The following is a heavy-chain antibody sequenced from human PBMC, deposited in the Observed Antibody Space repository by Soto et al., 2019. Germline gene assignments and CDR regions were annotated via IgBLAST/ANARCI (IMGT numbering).Heavy chain of an antibody. V-gene: IGHV3-21*04. CDR2: ISSSSSYI. CDR3: AKDGEYIAVYYFDY. CDR1: GFTFSSYS. Sequence: PGGSLRLSCAASGFTFSSYSMNWVRQAPGKGLEWVSSISSSSSYIYYADSVKGRFTISRDNSKNTLYLQMNSLRAEDTAVYYCAKDGEYIAVYYFDYWGQGALVTVSS. J-gene: IGHJ4*02. D-gene: IGHD6-19*01.